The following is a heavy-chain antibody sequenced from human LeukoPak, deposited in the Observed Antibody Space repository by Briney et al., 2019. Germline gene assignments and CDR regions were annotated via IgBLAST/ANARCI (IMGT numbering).Heavy chain of an antibody. D-gene: IGHD3-9*01. CDR1: GGSISSSSSYY. CDR3: ARHDSFDWSPPATGS. CDR2: KFYSGGT. V-gene: IGHV4-39*01. J-gene: IGHJ4*02. Sequence: PSETLSLTCTVPGGSISSSSSYYWGWIRQPPGKGLEWIGAKFYSGGTHYNPSLKSRVTISVDPSKNQFSLKLSSVTAADTAVYYCARHDSFDWSPPATGSWGQGTLVTVSS.